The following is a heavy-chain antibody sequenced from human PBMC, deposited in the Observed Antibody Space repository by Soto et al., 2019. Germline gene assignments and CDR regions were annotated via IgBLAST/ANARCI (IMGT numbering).Heavy chain of an antibody. CDR3: AAGGTRWLQSPLDY. J-gene: IGHJ4*02. CDR1: GYTFTSYG. D-gene: IGHD1-1*01. CDR2: INTYKGNT. Sequence: ASVKVSFKASGYTFTSYGMSWVRQAPGQGLEWMGWINTYKGNTNYAQKLQGRVTMTTDTSTSTAYMELRGLRSEDTAVYYCAAGGTRWLQSPLDYWGQGTLVTVSS. V-gene: IGHV1-18*01.